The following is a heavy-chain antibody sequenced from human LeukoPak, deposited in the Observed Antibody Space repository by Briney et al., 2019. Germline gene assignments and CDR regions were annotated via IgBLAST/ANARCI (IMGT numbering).Heavy chain of an antibody. D-gene: IGHD3-9*01. CDR3: ARDPSILTGYNYFDY. CDR1: GYTFTSYG. CDR2: ISAYNGNT. V-gene: IGHV1-18*01. J-gene: IGHJ4*02. Sequence: GASVKVSCKASGYTFTSYGISWVRQAPGQGLEWMGWISAYNGNTNYAQKLQGRVTMTTDTSTSTAYMELRSLRSDDTAVYYCARDPSILTGYNYFDYWGQGTLVTVSS.